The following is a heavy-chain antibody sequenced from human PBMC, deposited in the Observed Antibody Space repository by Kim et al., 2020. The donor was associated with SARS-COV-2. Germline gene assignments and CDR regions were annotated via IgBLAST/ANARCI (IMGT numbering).Heavy chain of an antibody. CDR3: ARRYAYGFDH. J-gene: IGHJ4*02. D-gene: IGHD5-18*01. V-gene: IGHV6-1*01. Sequence: SNDYAVSVKSRISINADTSRNQLSLQLRSVTPEDTAVYYCARRYAYGFDHWGQGTLVTVSS. CDR2: SN.